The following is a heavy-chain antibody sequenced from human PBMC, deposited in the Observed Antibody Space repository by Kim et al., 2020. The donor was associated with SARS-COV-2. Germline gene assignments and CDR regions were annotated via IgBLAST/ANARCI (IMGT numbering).Heavy chain of an antibody. Sequence: SETLSLTCTVSGGSISSSSYYWGWIRQPPGKGLEWIGSIYYSGSTYYNPSLKSRVTISVDTSKNQFSLKLSSVTAADTAVYYCARHQVGANGWFDPWGQGTLVTVSS. V-gene: IGHV4-39*01. CDR1: GGSISSSSYY. J-gene: IGHJ5*02. D-gene: IGHD1-26*01. CDR2: IYYSGST. CDR3: ARHQVGANGWFDP.